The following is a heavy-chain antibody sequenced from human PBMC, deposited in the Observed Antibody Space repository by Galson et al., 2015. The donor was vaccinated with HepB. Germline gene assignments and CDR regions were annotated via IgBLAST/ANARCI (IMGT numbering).Heavy chain of an antibody. CDR1: GYSFTSYG. J-gene: IGHJ5*02. V-gene: IGHV1-18*01. Sequence: SVKVSCKASGYSFTSYGISWVRQAPGQGLEWMGWISGYNGNTNYAHKLQGRVTMTTDTSTSTAYMELRSLRSDDTAVYYCARDPGIAAAGREVSWFDPWGQGTLVTVSS. D-gene: IGHD6-13*01. CDR2: ISGYNGNT. CDR3: ARDPGIAAAGREVSWFDP.